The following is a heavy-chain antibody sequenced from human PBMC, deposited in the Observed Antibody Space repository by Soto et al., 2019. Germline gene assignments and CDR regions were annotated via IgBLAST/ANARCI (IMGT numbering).Heavy chain of an antibody. CDR2: TSSSGTYI. J-gene: IGHJ4*02. CDR1: GFTFSTYS. CDR3: ARDAIAAAGGYFDY. D-gene: IGHD6-13*01. V-gene: IGHV3-21*01. Sequence: GGSLRLSCAASGFTFSTYSMNWVRQAPGKGLEWVSSTSSSGTYIYYADSVKGRFTISRENAKNSLYLRMNGLRAEDTAVYYCARDAIAAAGGYFDYWGQGTLVTVSS.